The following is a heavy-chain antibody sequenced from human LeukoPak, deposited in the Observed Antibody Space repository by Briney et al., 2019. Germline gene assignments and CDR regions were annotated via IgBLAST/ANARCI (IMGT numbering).Heavy chain of an antibody. J-gene: IGHJ5*02. CDR1: GYTFTGYY. D-gene: IGHD3-16*01. CDR3: ARESLYP. V-gene: IGHV1-8*03. Sequence: ASVKVSCKASGYTFTGYYMHWVRQATGQGLEWMGYMNPNSGKTVYAQNFLGRITISVDTSINTAYMELSNLRSEDTAVYYCARESLYPWGQGILVTVSS. CDR2: MNPNSGKT.